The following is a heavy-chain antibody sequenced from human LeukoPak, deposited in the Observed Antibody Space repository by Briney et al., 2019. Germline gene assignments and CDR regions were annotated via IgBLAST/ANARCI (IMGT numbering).Heavy chain of an antibody. CDR3: ARGPSLSYYADV. CDR2: INHSGST. Sequence: PSETLSLTCAVYGGSFSGYYWSWIRQPPGKGLEWIGEINHSGSTNYNPSLKSRVTISVDTSKNQFSLKLSSVTAADTAVYYCARGPSLSYYADVWGQGTTVTVSS. J-gene: IGHJ6*02. D-gene: IGHD3-10*01. CDR1: GGSFSGYY. V-gene: IGHV4-34*01.